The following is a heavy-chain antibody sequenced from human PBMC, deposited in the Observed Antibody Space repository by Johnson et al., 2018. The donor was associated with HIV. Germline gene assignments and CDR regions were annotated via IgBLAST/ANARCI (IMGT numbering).Heavy chain of an antibody. J-gene: IGHJ3*02. CDR3: AVMTEIVVVPAATSDDAFDI. CDR2: INWNGGST. V-gene: IGHV3-20*04. Sequence: VHLVESGGGLERPGGSLRLSCAASGFFFDDYGMTWVRQPPGRGLEWVSGINWNGGSTGYTDSVKDRFTISRDNAKNSLYLQMNSLRAEDTAVYYCAVMTEIVVVPAATSDDAFDIWGQGTMVTVSS. CDR1: GFFFDDYG. D-gene: IGHD2-2*01.